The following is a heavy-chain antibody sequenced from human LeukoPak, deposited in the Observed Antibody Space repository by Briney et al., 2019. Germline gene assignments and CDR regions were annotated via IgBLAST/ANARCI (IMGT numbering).Heavy chain of an antibody. CDR1: GFTFSASS. CDR2: ISDDGSNE. CDR3: ARDHQVSYFDY. Sequence: GGSLRLSCAASGFTFSASSMHWVRQAPGKGLEWVALISDDGSNESFADSVKGRFTISRDNSKNTLYLQMNSLRADDTAVCYCARDHQVSYFDYWGQGTLVTVSS. V-gene: IGHV3-30*04. D-gene: IGHD6-6*01. J-gene: IGHJ4*02.